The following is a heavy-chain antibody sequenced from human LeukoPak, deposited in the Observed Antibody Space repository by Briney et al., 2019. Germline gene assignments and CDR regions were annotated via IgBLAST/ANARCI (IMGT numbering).Heavy chain of an antibody. D-gene: IGHD6-19*01. CDR3: ARDLLAVSGIFDY. V-gene: IGHV1-18*01. J-gene: IGHJ4*02. Sequence: ASVKPPSKASGYTFTSYGPSWVRRAPGQGLEWRGWSSAYNGNTNYAQKLQGRVTMTTDTSTSTAYMEPRSLRSDDTAVYYCARDLLAVSGIFDYWAQDPVVPVSS. CDR2: SSAYNGNT. CDR1: GYTFTSYG.